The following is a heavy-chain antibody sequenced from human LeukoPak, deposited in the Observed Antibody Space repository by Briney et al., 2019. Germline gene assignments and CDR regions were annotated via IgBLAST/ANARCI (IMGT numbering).Heavy chain of an antibody. CDR1: GYTFTSYG. CDR2: ISAYNGNT. CDR3: ARDLSMAPDDAFDI. J-gene: IGHJ3*02. D-gene: IGHD2-8*01. V-gene: IGHV1-18*01. Sequence: ASVKVSCKASGYTFTSYGISWVRQAPGQGLEWMGWISAYNGNTNYAQKLQGRVTMTTDTSTSTAYMELRSLRSDDTAVYYCARDLSMAPDDAFDIWGQGTMVTVSS.